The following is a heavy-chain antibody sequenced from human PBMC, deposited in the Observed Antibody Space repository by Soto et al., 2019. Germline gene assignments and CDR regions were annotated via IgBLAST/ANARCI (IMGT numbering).Heavy chain of an antibody. CDR1: GYTFTGYY. D-gene: IGHD3-10*01. V-gene: IGHV1-2*02. CDR3: ARDSPATSGPWYYGMDV. CDR2: INPNSGGT. Sequence: GASVKVSCNSSGYTFTGYYMHWVRQAPGQGLEWMGWINPNSGGTNYAQKFQGRVTMTRDTSISTAYMELNSLRAEDTAVYYCARDSPATSGPWYYGMDVWGQGTTVTVSS. J-gene: IGHJ6*02.